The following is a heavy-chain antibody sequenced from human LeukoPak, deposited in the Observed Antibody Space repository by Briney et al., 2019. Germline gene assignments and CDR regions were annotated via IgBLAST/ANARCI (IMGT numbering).Heavy chain of an antibody. CDR3: ARSPDYGNYGDYFDY. CDR1: GFTFSSYE. CDR2: ISRGGSTV. D-gene: IGHD4-11*01. J-gene: IGHJ4*02. Sequence: GGSLRLSCAASGFTFSSYEMNWVRQAPGKGLEWVSYISRGGSTVYYADSVKGRFTISRDNAKNSLYLRMNSLRAEDTAVYYCARSPDYGNYGDYFDYWGQGTLVTVSS. V-gene: IGHV3-48*03.